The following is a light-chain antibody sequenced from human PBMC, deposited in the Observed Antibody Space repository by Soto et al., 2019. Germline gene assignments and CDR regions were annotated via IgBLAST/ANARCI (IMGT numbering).Light chain of an antibody. V-gene: IGLV1-51*01. J-gene: IGLJ2*01. CDR2: DNN. Sequence: QSVLTQPPSVSAAPGQKVTISCSGSSSNIGNNYVSWYQQLPGKAPKLLIYDNNKRPSASPDRFSGSKSGTTATLGITGLQTGDEADYYCGTWDSSRSAVVFGGGTKVTVL. CDR3: GTWDSSRSAVV. CDR1: SSNIGNNY.